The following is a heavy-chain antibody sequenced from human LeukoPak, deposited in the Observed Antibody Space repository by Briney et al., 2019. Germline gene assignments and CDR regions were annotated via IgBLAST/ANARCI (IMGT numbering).Heavy chain of an antibody. J-gene: IGHJ4*02. Sequence: PSETLSLTCTVSGGSISSGDYYWSWIRQPPGKGLEWIGYIYYSGSTYYNLSLKSRVTISVDTSKNQFSLKLSSVTAADTAVYYCARVADLGYCSSTSCYTLKRHFDYWGQGTLVTVSS. CDR1: GGSISSGDYY. CDR2: IYYSGST. D-gene: IGHD2-2*02. V-gene: IGHV4-30-4*08. CDR3: ARVADLGYCSSTSCYTLKRHFDY.